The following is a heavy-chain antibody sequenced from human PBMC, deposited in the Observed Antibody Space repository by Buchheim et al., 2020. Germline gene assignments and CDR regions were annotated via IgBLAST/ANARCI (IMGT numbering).Heavy chain of an antibody. J-gene: IGHJ6*02. CDR3: AVSTYYDFWSGYYPAYYYYYYYGMDV. V-gene: IGHV4-59*01. Sequence: QVQLQESGPGLVKPSETLSLTCTVSGGSISSYYWSWLRQPPGKGLEWIGYIYYSGSTNYNPSLKSRVTISVDTSKNQFSLKLSSVTAADTAVYYCAVSTYYDFWSGYYPAYYYYYYYGMDVWGQGTT. CDR2: IYYSGST. CDR1: GGSISSYY. D-gene: IGHD3-3*01.